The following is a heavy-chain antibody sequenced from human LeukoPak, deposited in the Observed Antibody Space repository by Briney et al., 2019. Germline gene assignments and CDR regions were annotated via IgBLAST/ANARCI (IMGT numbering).Heavy chain of an antibody. Sequence: SQTLSLTCAISGDSVSSNSATWNCIRQSPSRGLEWLGRTYYRSTWNNDYAVSVKSRITINPETSKNQCSLQLNSVTPEDTAVHYCARGTGDYDNWFDPWGQGTLVIVSS. CDR3: ARGTGDYDNWFDP. CDR1: GDSVSSNSAT. J-gene: IGHJ5*02. D-gene: IGHD2-21*01. CDR2: TYYRSTWNN. V-gene: IGHV6-1*01.